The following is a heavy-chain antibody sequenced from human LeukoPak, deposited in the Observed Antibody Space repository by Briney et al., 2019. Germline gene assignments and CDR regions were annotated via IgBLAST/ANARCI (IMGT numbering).Heavy chain of an antibody. CDR1: GFTFSSYG. D-gene: IGHD1-26*01. Sequence: GGSLRLSCAASGFTFSSYGMRWVRQAPGKGLEWVSAISGSGGTTYYADSVKGRFTISRDNSKKTMYLQMKSLRAEDTAVYYCAKAISTIVGAPYYFDYWGQGTLVTVSS. V-gene: IGHV3-23*01. CDR3: AKAISTIVGAPYYFDY. J-gene: IGHJ4*02. CDR2: ISGSGGTT.